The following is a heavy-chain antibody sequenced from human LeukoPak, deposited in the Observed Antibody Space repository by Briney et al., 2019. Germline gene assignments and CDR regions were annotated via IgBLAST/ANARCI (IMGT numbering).Heavy chain of an antibody. V-gene: IGHV1-8*01. CDR3: TRGSLSGSSRDY. CDR1: VYTFTAYD. CDR2: MNPNTGDT. D-gene: IGHD1-26*01. J-gene: IGHJ4*02. Sequence: ASVRVSCTASVYTFTAYDVNWVRQATGQGLEWMGWMNPNTGDTGYARKFQGRVTMTRNSSIDTAYMELSGLRSEDTAVYYCTRGSLSGSSRDYWGQGTLLTVSS.